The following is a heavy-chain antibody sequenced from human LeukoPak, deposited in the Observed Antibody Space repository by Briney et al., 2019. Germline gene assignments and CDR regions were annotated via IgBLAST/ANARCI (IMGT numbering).Heavy chain of an antibody. D-gene: IGHD3-10*01. J-gene: IGHJ5*02. CDR3: ARKSLLWFGELFDP. Sequence: ASVKVSCKASGYTFTSYYMHWVRQAPGQGLEWMGIINPSGGSTSYAQKFQGRVTITRNTSISTAYMELSSLRSEDTAVYYCARKSLLWFGELFDPWGQGTLVTVSS. CDR1: GYTFTSYY. V-gene: IGHV1-46*01. CDR2: INPSGGST.